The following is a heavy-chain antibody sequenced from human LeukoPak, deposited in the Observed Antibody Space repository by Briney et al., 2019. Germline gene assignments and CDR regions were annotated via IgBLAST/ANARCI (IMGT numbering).Heavy chain of an antibody. CDR2: ISYDGSNK. Sequence: GGSLRLSCEASGFTFGSYAMHGVRQAPGKGLGWGAVISYDGSNKYYADSVKGRFTISRDNSKNTLYLQMNSLRAEDTAVYYCARDSGYDYEDFDYWGQGTLVTVSS. D-gene: IGHD5-12*01. CDR3: ARDSGYDYEDFDY. CDR1: GFTFGSYA. J-gene: IGHJ4*02. V-gene: IGHV3-30-3*01.